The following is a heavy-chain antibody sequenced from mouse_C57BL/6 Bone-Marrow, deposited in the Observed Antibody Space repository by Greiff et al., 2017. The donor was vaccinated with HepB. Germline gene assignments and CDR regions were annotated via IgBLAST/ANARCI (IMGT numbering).Heavy chain of an antibody. CDR3: ARSFPYYYAMDY. V-gene: IGHV1-64*01. J-gene: IGHJ4*01. CDR2: IHPNSGST. Sequence: QVQLQQPGAELVKPGASVKLSCKASGYTFTSYWMHWVKQRPGQGLEWIGMIHPNSGSTNYNEKFKSKATLTVDKSSSTAYMQLSSLTSEDSAVYYCARSFPYYYAMDYWGQGTSVTVSS. CDR1: GYTFTSYW.